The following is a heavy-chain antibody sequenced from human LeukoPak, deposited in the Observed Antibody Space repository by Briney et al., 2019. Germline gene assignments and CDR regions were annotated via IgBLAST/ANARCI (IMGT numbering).Heavy chain of an antibody. CDR3: ARAQTIFWEFDGFDI. CDR1: GFTFTKYW. Sequence: GGSLRLSCAASGFTFTKYWMAWVRQAPAKGLEWVASIHQDGSETHSIDSGRFTISRDNAKDSLYLQMNSLRDEDTAVYSCARAQTIFWEFDGFDIWGRGTKVTVSS. J-gene: IGHJ3*02. CDR2: IHQDGSET. D-gene: IGHD3-9*01. V-gene: IGHV3-7*02.